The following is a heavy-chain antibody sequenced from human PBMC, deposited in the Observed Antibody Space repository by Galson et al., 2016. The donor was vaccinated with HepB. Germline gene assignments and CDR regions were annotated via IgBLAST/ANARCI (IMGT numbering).Heavy chain of an antibody. CDR1: AGSIRGYF. CDR2: IASSGEI. D-gene: IGHD3-10*01. Sequence: SETLSLTCTVSAGSIRGYFWSWIRQPPGRGLEWIAYIASSGEINYNPSLKSRVTMSLDTSKNQSSLRLSSVTAADTAVYYCARFLGPGSRYFDFWGQGTLVTVSS. CDR3: ARFLGPGSRYFDF. J-gene: IGHJ4*02. V-gene: IGHV4-59*01.